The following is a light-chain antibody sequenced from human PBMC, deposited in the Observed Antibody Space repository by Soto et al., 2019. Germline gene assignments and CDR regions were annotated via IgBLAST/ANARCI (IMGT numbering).Light chain of an antibody. V-gene: IGKV3-20*01. J-gene: IGKJ1*01. CDR3: QQYSSSPRT. CDR1: QSVSSGY. CDR2: GAS. Sequence: EIVLTQSPGTLSLSPGERATLSCRASQSVSSGYLAWYQQKPGQAPRLLIYGASSRATGIPGRFSGSGSGTVFTLTISRLEPEDFAVYYCQQYSSSPRTFGQGTKVEIK.